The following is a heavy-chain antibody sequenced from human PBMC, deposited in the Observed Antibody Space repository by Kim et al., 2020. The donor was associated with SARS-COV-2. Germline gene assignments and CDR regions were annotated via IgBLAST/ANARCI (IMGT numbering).Heavy chain of an antibody. CDR1: GFTFSSYS. CDR3: ARDPGELLPYNWFDP. D-gene: IGHD2-15*01. CDR2: ISSSSSYI. J-gene: IGHJ5*02. V-gene: IGHV3-21*01. Sequence: GGSLRLSCAASGFTFSSYSMNWVRQAPGKGLEWVSSISSSSSYIYYADSVKGRFTISRDNAKNSLYLQMNSLRAEDTAVYYCARDPGELLPYNWFDPWGQGTLVTVSS.